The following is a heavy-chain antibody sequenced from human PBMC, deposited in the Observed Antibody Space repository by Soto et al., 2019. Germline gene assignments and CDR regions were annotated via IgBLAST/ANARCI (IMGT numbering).Heavy chain of an antibody. J-gene: IGHJ4*02. D-gene: IGHD3-22*01. V-gene: IGHV3-23*01. Sequence: PGGSLRLSCAASGFTFSSYAMSWVRQAPGKGLEWVSAISGSGGSTYYADSVKGRFTISRDNSKNTLYLQMNSLRAEDTAVYYCAKDAHHYASSGPSFDYWGQGTLVTVSS. CDR3: AKDAHHYASSGPSFDY. CDR2: ISGSGGST. CDR1: GFTFSSYA.